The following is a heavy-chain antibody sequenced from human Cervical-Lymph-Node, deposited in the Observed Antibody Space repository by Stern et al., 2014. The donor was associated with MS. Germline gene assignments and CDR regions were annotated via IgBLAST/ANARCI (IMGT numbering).Heavy chain of an antibody. Sequence: QLQLQESGPGLVKPSGTLSLTCAVSGGSISNTNWWGWVRQTPGMGLEWIGEINHSGTTNFSPSLKSRVTMSVDKSKNQFFLEVKYVTAADTAIYYCARVNTGYNWFDYWGQGTLVTVSS. V-gene: IGHV4-4*02. D-gene: IGHD5-12*01. J-gene: IGHJ5*01. CDR3: ARVNTGYNWFDY. CDR1: GGSISNTNW. CDR2: INHSGTT.